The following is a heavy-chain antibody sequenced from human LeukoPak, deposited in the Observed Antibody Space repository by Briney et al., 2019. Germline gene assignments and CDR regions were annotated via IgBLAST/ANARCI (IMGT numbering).Heavy chain of an antibody. J-gene: IGHJ4*02. D-gene: IGHD7-27*01. CDR1: GGSISNYY. V-gene: IGHV4-59*08. CDR2: IYYSGST. Sequence: PSVTLSLTCTVSGGSISNYYWSWIRQPPGKGLEWIGYIYYSGSTNYNPSLKSRVTISVDTSKNQFSLKLSSVTTADTAVYYCARHYATFTGVFDYWGQGTLVTVSS. CDR3: ARHYATFTGVFDY.